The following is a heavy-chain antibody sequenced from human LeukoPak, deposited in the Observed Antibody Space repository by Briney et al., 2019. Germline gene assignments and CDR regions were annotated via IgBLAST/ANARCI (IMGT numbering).Heavy chain of an antibody. CDR3: ANEIASGDWYFDL. V-gene: IGHV4-34*01. D-gene: IGHD6-25*01. CDR1: GGSFSGYY. CDR2: INHSGST. Sequence: SETLSLTCAVYGGSFSGYYWSWIRQPPGKGLEWIGEINHSGSTYYNPSLKSRVTISVDTSKNQFSLKLSSVTAADTAVYYCANEIASGDWYFDLWGRGTLVTVSS. J-gene: IGHJ2*01.